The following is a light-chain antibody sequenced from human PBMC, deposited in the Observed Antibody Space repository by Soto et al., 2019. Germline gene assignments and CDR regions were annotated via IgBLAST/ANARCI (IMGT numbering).Light chain of an antibody. Sequence: SYELTQPPSVSVAPGQTASIPCGGDNIGTKSVHWYQQKSGQAPVLVVYDDRDRPSGIPERFSGSNSGNTATLTISRVEAGDEADYYCQVWHSLSALYVFGPGTKLT. CDR3: QVWHSLSALYV. J-gene: IGLJ1*01. CDR1: NIGTKS. V-gene: IGLV3-21*02. CDR2: DDR.